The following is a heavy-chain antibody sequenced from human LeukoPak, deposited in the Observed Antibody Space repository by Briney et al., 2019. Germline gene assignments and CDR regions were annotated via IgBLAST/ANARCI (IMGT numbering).Heavy chain of an antibody. CDR2: INTNTGNP. CDR1: GYTFTDYG. J-gene: IGHJ4*02. V-gene: IGHV7-4-1*02. D-gene: IGHD6-13*01. CDR3: ARVYRSSWYPMDY. Sequence: WASVKVSCKAPGYTFTDYGMSWMRQAPGQGLEWMGWINTNTGNPTYAQGFTGRFVFSLDTSVSTAYLQIISLKAEDTAVYYCARVYRSSWYPMDYWGQGTLVTVSS.